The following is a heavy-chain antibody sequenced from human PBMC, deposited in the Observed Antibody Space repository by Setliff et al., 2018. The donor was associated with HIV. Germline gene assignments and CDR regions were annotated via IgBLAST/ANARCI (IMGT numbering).Heavy chain of an antibody. CDR1: GFTFTTYA. CDR2: ISIYDGSEK. CDR3: ARDVTVRLSVEYYFDY. D-gene: IGHD2-15*01. V-gene: IGHV3-30*04. Sequence: LRLSCAASGFTFTTYAMHWVRQAPGKGLEWVAVISIYDGSEKYYADSVKGRFTISRDNSKNMLYLEMNSLRAEDTAIYYCARDVTVRLSVEYYFDYWGQGTLVTVSS. J-gene: IGHJ4*02.